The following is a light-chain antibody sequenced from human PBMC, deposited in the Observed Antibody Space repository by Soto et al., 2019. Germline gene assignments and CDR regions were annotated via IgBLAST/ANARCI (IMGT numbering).Light chain of an antibody. V-gene: IGKV1-33*01. CDR1: QDISNY. J-gene: IGKJ5*01. CDR3: QHYDNFPIT. CDR2: DAS. Sequence: DIQMTQSPASVSASIGDRVTITCQASQDISNYVNWYQRKPGKAPKLLIYDASKLETGVPSRFSGSGSATDFTFTITGLQPEDIATYYCQHYDNFPITFGQGTRLDI.